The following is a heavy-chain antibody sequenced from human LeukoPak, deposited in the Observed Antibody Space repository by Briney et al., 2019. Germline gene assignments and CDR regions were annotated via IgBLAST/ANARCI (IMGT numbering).Heavy chain of an antibody. D-gene: IGHD3-9*01. CDR1: GFTFSDYY. Sequence: GGSLRLSCAASGFTFSDYYMSWVRQAPGKGLEWVSAISGSGGSTYYADSVKGQFTISRDNSKNTLYLQMNSLRAEDTAVHYCATNSVLRYFDWLETHAFDIWGQGTMVTVSS. J-gene: IGHJ3*02. CDR2: ISGSGGST. V-gene: IGHV3-23*01. CDR3: ATNSVLRYFDWLETHAFDI.